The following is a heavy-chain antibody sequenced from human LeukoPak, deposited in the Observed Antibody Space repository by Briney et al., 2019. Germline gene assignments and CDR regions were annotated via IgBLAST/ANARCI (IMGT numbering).Heavy chain of an antibody. CDR2: IRYDGSNK. Sequence: TGGSLRLSCAASGFTFSSYGMHWVRQAPGKGLEWVAFIRYDGSNKYYADSVKGRFTISRDNSKNTLYLQMNSLRAEDTAVYYCAKDPYGPSITIFGVVRDYWGQGTLVTVSS. CDR3: AKDPYGPSITIFGVVRDY. CDR1: GFTFSSYG. V-gene: IGHV3-30*02. J-gene: IGHJ4*02. D-gene: IGHD3-3*01.